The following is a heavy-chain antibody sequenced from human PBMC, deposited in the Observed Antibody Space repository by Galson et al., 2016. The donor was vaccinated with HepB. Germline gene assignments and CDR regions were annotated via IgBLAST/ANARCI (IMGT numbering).Heavy chain of an antibody. J-gene: IGHJ3*02. D-gene: IGHD1-1*01. CDR2: INQDGSGR. CDR3: ARRPTTLAFALHI. Sequence: SLRLSCAASGFTFSDYWMTWVRQAPGKGLEWVANINQDGSGRYFVDSVKGRFTISRDNAKNSLYLQMNNLRAEDTAVYYCARRPTTLAFALHIWGQGTLVTVSS. CDR1: GFTFSDYW. V-gene: IGHV3-7*01.